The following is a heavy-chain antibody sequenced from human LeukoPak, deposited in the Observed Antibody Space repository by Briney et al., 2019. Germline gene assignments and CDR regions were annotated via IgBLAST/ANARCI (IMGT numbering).Heavy chain of an antibody. Sequence: SETLSLICTVSGGPIGIYYWSWIRQPPGKGLEWIGFIYYTGTTNYEPSLESRVNISLDTSKNQFSLKLSSVTAADTAVYYCARCGYSYGTGYHFDYWGQGALVTVSS. V-gene: IGHV4-59*13. D-gene: IGHD5-18*01. CDR3: ARCGYSYGTGYHFDY. J-gene: IGHJ4*02. CDR2: IYYTGTT. CDR1: GGPIGIYY.